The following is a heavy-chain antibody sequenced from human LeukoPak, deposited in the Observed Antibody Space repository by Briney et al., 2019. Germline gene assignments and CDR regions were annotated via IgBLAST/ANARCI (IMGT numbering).Heavy chain of an antibody. CDR1: GFTFSSYA. Sequence: GGSLRLSCAASGFTFSSYAMSWVRQAPGKGLEWVSAISGSCGNTYYADSVKGRFTISRDNSNKTLYLQINCLRAEDTAVYYAAKDPAGSGTHDRYFDYWGQGTLVTVSS. D-gene: IGHD3-10*01. J-gene: IGHJ4*02. CDR2: ISGSCGNT. CDR3: AKDPAGSGTHDRYFDY. V-gene: IGHV3-23*01.